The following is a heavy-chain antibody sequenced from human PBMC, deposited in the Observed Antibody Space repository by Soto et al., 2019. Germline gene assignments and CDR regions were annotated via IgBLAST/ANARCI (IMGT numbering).Heavy chain of an antibody. CDR2: ILVDGRT. V-gene: IGHV3-23*01. CDR1: GFICSSYD. J-gene: IGHJ3*02. Sequence: EVQMLESGGGLAQPGGSLRLSCAASGFICSSYDMSWVRQAPGKGLEWVSTILVDGRTFYVDSVKGRFTISGDNSKNTVYLQMNSLTAGDTALYYCAKATATGGGAFDICGQGTMVTVSS. CDR3: AKATATGGGAFDI. D-gene: IGHD2-8*02.